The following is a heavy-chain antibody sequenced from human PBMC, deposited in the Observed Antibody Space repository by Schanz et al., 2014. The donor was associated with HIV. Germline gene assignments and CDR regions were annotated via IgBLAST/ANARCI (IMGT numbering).Heavy chain of an antibody. CDR2: ISSSGGST. CDR1: GFTFSSYG. CDR3: TREGNYYGGSVPGH. D-gene: IGHD2-21*01. Sequence: EQLVESGGGVVQPGRSLRLSCAASGFTFSSYGMHWVRQAPGKGLEWVSDISSSGGSTYYADSVKARFTISRDNSRNTLYMQMNSLRVKDTATYYCTREGNYYGGSVPGHWGQGALVSVSS. J-gene: IGHJ4*02. V-gene: IGHV3-23*04.